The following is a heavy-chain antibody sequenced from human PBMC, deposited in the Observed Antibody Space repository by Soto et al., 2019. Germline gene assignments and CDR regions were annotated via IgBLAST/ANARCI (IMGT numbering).Heavy chain of an antibody. CDR2: ISSSSSYI. V-gene: IGHV3-21*01. CDR3: ARDVVDFWSGYPPLMDV. J-gene: IGHJ6*02. D-gene: IGHD3-3*01. Sequence: GGSLRLSCAASGFTFSSDSMNWVRQARGNGLEWVSSISSSSSYIYYADSVKGRFTISRDNAKNSLYLQMNSLRAEDTAVYCCARDVVDFWSGYPPLMDVWGQGTTVPVSS. CDR1: GFTFSSDS.